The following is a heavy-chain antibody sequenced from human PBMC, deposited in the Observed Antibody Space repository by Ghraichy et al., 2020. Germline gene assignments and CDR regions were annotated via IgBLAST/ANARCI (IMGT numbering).Heavy chain of an antibody. J-gene: IGHJ3*02. D-gene: IGHD2-2*01. CDR3: ARHDGSTSADALDI. CDR2: IYYSGST. CDR1: GGPISRSSYH. V-gene: IGHV4-39*01. Sequence: ESLNISCTVSGGPISRSSYHWGWIRQPPGKGLEWIGTIYYSGSTYSNPSLKSRVTISVDTSKNQFPLTLSSVTAADTAVYYCARHDGSTSADALDIGGQGKMVTVSS.